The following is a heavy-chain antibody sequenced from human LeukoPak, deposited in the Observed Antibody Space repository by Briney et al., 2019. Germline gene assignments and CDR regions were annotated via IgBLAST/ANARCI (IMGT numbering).Heavy chain of an antibody. D-gene: IGHD3-9*01. Sequence: SETLSLTCTVSGGSISSYYWSWIRQPPGKGLEWIGYIYYSGSTNYNPSLKSRVTISVDTSKNQFSLKLGSVTAADTAVYYCARGILTGYYKDWGQGTLVTVSS. V-gene: IGHV4-59*01. CDR3: ARGILTGYYKD. CDR1: GGSISSYY. J-gene: IGHJ4*02. CDR2: IYYSGST.